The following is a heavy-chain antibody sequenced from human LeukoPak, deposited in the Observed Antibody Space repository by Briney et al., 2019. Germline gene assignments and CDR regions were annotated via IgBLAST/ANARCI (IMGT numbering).Heavy chain of an antibody. CDR1: GITLSSYA. CDR3: AKDRRYYYDSSGYFDY. CDR2: ISGSGGST. V-gene: IGHV3-23*01. D-gene: IGHD3-22*01. Sequence: PGGSLRLSCAVSGITLSSYAMSWVRQAPGKGLEWVSAISGSGGSTYYADSVKGRFTISRDNSKNTLYLQMNSLRAEDTAVYYCAKDRRYYYDSSGYFDYWGQGTLVTVSS. J-gene: IGHJ4*02.